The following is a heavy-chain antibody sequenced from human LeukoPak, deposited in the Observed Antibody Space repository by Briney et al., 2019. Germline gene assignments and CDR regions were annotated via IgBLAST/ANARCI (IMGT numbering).Heavy chain of an antibody. CDR3: SRREDSGTSGYYGL. Sequence: SETLSLTCTVSGGSISSYYWSWVRQPPGKGLEWIGYIHYSGSTNYNPSLKSRVTISVDTSKNQLSLKLSSVTAADTAVYYCSRREDSGTSGYYGLWGQGTLVTVSS. V-gene: IGHV4-59*08. J-gene: IGHJ4*02. CDR2: IHYSGST. D-gene: IGHD3-22*01. CDR1: GGSISSYY.